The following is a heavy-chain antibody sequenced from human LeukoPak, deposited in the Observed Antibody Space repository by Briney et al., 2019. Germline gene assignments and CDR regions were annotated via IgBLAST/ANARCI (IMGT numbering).Heavy chain of an antibody. CDR2: IYHTGYT. Sequence: PSETLSLTCNVSGASISTGTSYWGWIRQPPGRGLEWIGSIYHTGYTYYNPSLKSRVTISVDTSKNQFSLKLSSLTAADTAVYYCPFKYYDSSDDYWGQGTLVTVSS. V-gene: IGHV4-39*01. CDR1: GASISTGTSY. D-gene: IGHD3-22*01. J-gene: IGHJ4*02. CDR3: PFKYYDSSDDY.